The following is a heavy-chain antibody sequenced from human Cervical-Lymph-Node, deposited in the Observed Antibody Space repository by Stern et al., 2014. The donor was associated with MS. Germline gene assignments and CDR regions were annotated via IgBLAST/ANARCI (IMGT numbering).Heavy chain of an antibody. J-gene: IGHJ5*02. CDR1: RDTFSHYA. CDR3: ARDQGDYGSGSEDSWFDP. Sequence: VQLVESGDEVKKPGSSVKVSCKASRDTFSHYALSWVRQAPKHGLEWMGGLIPGLGTTSYGQKFQGRITISADTSTNTLYMELSSLRSEDTAVYFCARDQGDYGSGSEDSWFDPWGQGTLVTVSS. CDR2: LIPGLGTT. V-gene: IGHV1-69*06. D-gene: IGHD3-10*01.